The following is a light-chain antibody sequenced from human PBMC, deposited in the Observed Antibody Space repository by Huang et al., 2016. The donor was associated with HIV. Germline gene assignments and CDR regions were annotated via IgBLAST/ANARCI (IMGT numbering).Light chain of an antibody. V-gene: IGKV3-11*01. Sequence: EIVLTQSPATLSLSPGERATLSCRASEGVRTFLAWYQQKPGQAPRLLIYYASNRATGIPARFSGSGSGTDFTLTISSLEPEDFAVYYCQQRSNWPPSLTFGGGTKVDIK. CDR2: YAS. J-gene: IGKJ4*01. CDR1: EGVRTF. CDR3: QQRSNWPPSLT.